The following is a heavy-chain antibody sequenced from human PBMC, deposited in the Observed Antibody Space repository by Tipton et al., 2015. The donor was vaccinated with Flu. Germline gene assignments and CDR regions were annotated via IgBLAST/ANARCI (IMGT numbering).Heavy chain of an antibody. V-gene: IGHV4-59*01. CDR2: INYSGT. Sequence: GLVKPSETLSLNCNVSGGSISSYYWSWVRQPPGKGLEWIGYINYSGTNYNPSLKSRVTISVDTAKNQFSLKLSSVTAADTAVYYCAIGYSSSSPLDSWGQGTLVTVSS. D-gene: IGHD6-6*01. CDR3: AIGYSSSSPLDS. CDR1: GGSISSYY. J-gene: IGHJ4*02.